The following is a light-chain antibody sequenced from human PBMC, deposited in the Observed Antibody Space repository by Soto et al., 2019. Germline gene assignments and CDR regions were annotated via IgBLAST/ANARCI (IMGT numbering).Light chain of an antibody. V-gene: IGLV2-14*01. CDR3: SSYTSSSTL. CDR2: DVS. J-gene: IGLJ1*01. Sequence: QSVLTQPASVSGSPGQSISISCTGTSSDVGGYNYVSWYRQHPGKAPKPMIYDVSNRPSGVSNRFSGSKSGNTASLTISGLQAEDEADYYCSSYTSSSTLFGTGTKVTVL. CDR1: SSDVGGYNY.